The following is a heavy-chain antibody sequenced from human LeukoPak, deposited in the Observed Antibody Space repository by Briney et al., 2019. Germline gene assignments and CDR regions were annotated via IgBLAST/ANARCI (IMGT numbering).Heavy chain of an antibody. CDR3: ARAKGLLLHFQH. CDR1: GYTFTSYG. CDR2: ISAYNGNT. J-gene: IGHJ1*01. D-gene: IGHD3-22*01. V-gene: IGHV1-18*01. Sequence: ASATVSCTASGYTFTSYGISWVRQAPGQGLEWMGWISAYNGNTNYAQKLQGRVTMTTDTSTSTAYMELRSLRSDDTAVYYCARAKGLLLHFQHWGQGTLVTVSS.